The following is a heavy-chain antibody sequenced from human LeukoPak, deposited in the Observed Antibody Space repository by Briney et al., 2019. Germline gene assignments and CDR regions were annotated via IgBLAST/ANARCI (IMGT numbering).Heavy chain of an antibody. CDR2: IKQDGSEK. CDR1: GFTFSSYW. D-gene: IGHD1-20*01. V-gene: IGHV3-7*01. J-gene: IGHJ6*03. Sequence: GGSLRLSCAASGFTFSSYWMSWVRQAPGKGLEWVANIKQDGSEKYYVDSVKGRFTISRDNAKSSLYLQMSSLRAEDTAVYYCARALYNWNGVYYYYYMDVWGKGTTVTVSS. CDR3: ARALYNWNGVYYYYYMDV.